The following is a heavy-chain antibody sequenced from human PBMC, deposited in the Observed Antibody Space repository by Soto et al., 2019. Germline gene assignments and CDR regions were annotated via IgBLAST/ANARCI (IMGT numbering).Heavy chain of an antibody. CDR1: GGTFSSYA. J-gene: IGHJ6*03. Sequence: QVQLVQSGAEVKKPGSSVKVSCKASGGTFSSYAISWVRQAPGQGLEWMGGIIPIFGTANYAQKFQGRVTSPGDKPATTPYLERSSLRSEDTAVFYWALAGGQPAKWASYWVRPVGGKGTTAPVSS. D-gene: IGHD2-8*02. CDR3: ALAGGQPAKWASYWVRPV. V-gene: IGHV1-69*06. CDR2: IIPIFGTA.